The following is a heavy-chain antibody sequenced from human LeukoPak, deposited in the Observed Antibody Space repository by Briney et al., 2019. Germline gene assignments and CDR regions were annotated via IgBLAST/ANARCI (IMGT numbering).Heavy chain of an antibody. J-gene: IGHJ4*02. Sequence: GGSLRLSCAASGFTFDDYAMHWVRQAPGKGLEWVSLISWDGGSTYYADSVKGRFTISRDNSKNSLYLQMNSLRAEDTALYYCAKDQGYGDYSSPDYWGQGTLVTVSS. CDR1: GFTFDDYA. V-gene: IGHV3-43D*03. CDR2: ISWDGGST. CDR3: AKDQGYGDYSSPDY. D-gene: IGHD4-17*01.